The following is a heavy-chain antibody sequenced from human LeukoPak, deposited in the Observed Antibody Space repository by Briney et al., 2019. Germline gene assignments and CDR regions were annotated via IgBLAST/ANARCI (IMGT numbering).Heavy chain of an antibody. V-gene: IGHV3-21*01. CDR1: GFTLSSYS. D-gene: IGHD6-6*01. Sequence: PGRSLRLSCAASGFTLSSYSMNWVRQAPGKGLEWVSSISSSSSYIYYADSVKGRFTISRDNAKNSLYLQMNSLRAEDTAVYYCARDRSIAFDYWGQGTLVTVSS. CDR3: ARDRSIAFDY. CDR2: ISSSSSYI. J-gene: IGHJ4*02.